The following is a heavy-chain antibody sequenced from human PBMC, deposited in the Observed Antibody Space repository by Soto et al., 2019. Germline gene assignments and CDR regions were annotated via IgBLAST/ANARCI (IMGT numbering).Heavy chain of an antibody. CDR1: GGSISSSSYY. J-gene: IGHJ3*02. CDR3: ERHLEATTDDAFDI. V-gene: IGHV4-39*01. D-gene: IGHD1-26*01. CDR2: IYYSGST. Sequence: QLQLQESGPGLVKPSETLSLTCTVSGGSISSSSYYWGWIRQPPGKGLEWIGSIYYSGSTYYSPSLQSRVTISVDTSKTQCSLELSSVTAADTAVCYCERHLEATTDDAFDIWGKGTMVTVSS.